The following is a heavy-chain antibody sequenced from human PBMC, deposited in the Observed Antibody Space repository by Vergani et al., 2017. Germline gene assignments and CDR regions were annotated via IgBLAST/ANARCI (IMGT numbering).Heavy chain of an antibody. D-gene: IGHD3-16*02. Sequence: QVQLVQSGAEVKKPGASVKVSCKASGYTFTSYGISWVRQAPGQGLEWMGWISAYNGNTNYAQKLQGRVTMTTDTSTSTAYMELRSLRSDDTAVYYCARASRRFGELSLGSFDYWGQGTLVTVSS. J-gene: IGHJ4*02. CDR3: ARASRRFGELSLGSFDY. CDR1: GYTFTSYG. CDR2: ISAYNGNT. V-gene: IGHV1-18*04.